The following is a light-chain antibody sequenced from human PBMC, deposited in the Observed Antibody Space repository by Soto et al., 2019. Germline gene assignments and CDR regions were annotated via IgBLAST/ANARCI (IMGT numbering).Light chain of an antibody. V-gene: IGLV1-40*01. Sequence: QPVLTQPPSVSGAPGQRVTISCTGSSSNIGAGYDVHWYQQLPGTAPKLLIYGNSNRPSGVPDRFSGSKSGTSASLAITGLQAEDEAAYSCQSYDSSLSGWVFGGGTKLTVL. J-gene: IGLJ3*02. CDR3: QSYDSSLSGWV. CDR1: SSNIGAGYD. CDR2: GNS.